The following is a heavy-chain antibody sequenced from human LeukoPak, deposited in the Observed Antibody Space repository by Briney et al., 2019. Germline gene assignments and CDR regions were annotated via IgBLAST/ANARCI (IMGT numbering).Heavy chain of an antibody. D-gene: IGHD4-23*01. CDR1: GGSISSSSYY. V-gene: IGHV4-39*07. CDR3: ARHGKANYGGNSGYFDL. Sequence: SETLSLTCTVSGGSISSSSYYWGWIRQPPGKGLEWIGRIYYSGSTYYNPSLKSRGTISVDTSKNQFSLKLSSVTAADTAVYYCARHGKANYGGNSGYFDLWGRGTLVTVSS. CDR2: IYYSGST. J-gene: IGHJ2*01.